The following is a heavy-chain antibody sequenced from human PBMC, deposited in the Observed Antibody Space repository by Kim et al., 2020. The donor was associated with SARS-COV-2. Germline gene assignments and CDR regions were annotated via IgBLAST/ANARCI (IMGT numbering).Heavy chain of an antibody. CDR2: ISSSSSYI. J-gene: IGHJ4*02. D-gene: IGHD4-17*01. CDR1: GFTFSSYS. V-gene: IGHV3-21*01. Sequence: GGSLRLSCAASGFTFSSYSMNWVRQAPGKGLEWVSSISSSSSYIYYADSVKGRFTISRDNAKNSLYLQMNSLRAEDTAVYYCARDVLATVTTFWGQGTLVTVSS. CDR3: ARDVLATVTTF.